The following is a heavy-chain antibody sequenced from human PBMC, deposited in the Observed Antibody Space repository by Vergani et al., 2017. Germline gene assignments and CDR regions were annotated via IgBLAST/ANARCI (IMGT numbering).Heavy chain of an antibody. CDR3: ARFRAFQGDQLAPARAFDI. V-gene: IGHV5-51*03. CDR2: IYPGDSDT. CDR1: GYSFTSYW. Sequence: EVQLVQSGAEVKKPGESLKISCKGSGYSFTSYWIGWVRQMPGKGLEWMGIIYPGDSDTRYSPSFQGQVTISADKSISTAYLQWSSLKASDTAMYYCARFRAFQGDQLAPARAFDIWGQGTMVTVSS. J-gene: IGHJ3*02. D-gene: IGHD6-6*01.